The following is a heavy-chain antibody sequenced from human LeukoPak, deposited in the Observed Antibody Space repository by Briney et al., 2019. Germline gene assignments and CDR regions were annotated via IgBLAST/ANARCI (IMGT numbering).Heavy chain of an antibody. Sequence: GGSLRLSCAASGFTFSNYGMSWVRQAPGKGLEWVSGISDSGGTTYYADSVKGRFTISRDNSKNTLYLQMNSLRAEGTAVYYCARDYADYVGYFFFDYWGQGTLVTVSS. CDR3: ARDYADYVGYFFFDY. J-gene: IGHJ4*02. D-gene: IGHD4-17*01. CDR2: ISDSGGTT. CDR1: GFTFSNYG. V-gene: IGHV3-23*01.